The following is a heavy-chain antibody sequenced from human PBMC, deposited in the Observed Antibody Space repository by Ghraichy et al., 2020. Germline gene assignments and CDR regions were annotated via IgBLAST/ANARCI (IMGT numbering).Heavy chain of an antibody. Sequence: SETLSLTCTVSGGSISSYYWSWIRQPPGKGLEWIGYIYYSGSTNYNPSLKSRVTISVDTSKNQFSLKLSSVTAADTAVYYCARDRTGYDFWSGYQSGGSNAFDIWGQGTMVTVSS. V-gene: IGHV4-59*01. J-gene: IGHJ3*02. CDR1: GGSISSYY. CDR2: IYYSGST. D-gene: IGHD3-3*01. CDR3: ARDRTGYDFWSGYQSGGSNAFDI.